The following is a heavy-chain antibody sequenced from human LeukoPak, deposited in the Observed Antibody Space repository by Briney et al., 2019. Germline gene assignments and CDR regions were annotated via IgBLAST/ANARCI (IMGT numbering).Heavy chain of an antibody. Sequence: GGSLRLSCAASGLTVGSNYMSWVRQAPGKGLEWVSVINSGENTYFADSVKGRFTISRDISKNTLYLQMNSLRAEDTAVYYCARVMGMGYCSGCSCYSGYFYLWGRGTLVTVSS. D-gene: IGHD2-15*01. CDR1: GLTVGSNY. CDR3: ARVMGMGYCSGCSCYSGYFYL. J-gene: IGHJ2*01. V-gene: IGHV3-53*01. CDR2: INSGENT.